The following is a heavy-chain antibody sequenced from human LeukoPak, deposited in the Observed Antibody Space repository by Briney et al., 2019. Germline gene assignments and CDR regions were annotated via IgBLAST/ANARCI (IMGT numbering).Heavy chain of an antibody. CDR2: IYHSGST. CDR1: GGSISSGGYY. D-gene: IGHD3-10*01. CDR3: ARDLMGSGSYYD. J-gene: IGHJ4*02. Sequence: SQTLSLTCTVSGGSISSGGYYWSWIRQPPGKGLEWIGYIYHSGSTYYNPSLKSRVTISVDTSKNQFSLKLSSVTAADTAVYYCARDLMGSGSYYDWGQGTLVTVSS. V-gene: IGHV4-30-2*01.